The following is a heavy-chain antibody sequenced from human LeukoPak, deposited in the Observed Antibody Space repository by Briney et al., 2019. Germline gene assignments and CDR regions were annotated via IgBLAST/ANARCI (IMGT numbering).Heavy chain of an antibody. CDR2: ISGSGGST. CDR1: GGSISIGDYY. CDR3: AKGVLYYYDSSGSPFAY. D-gene: IGHD3-22*01. V-gene: IGHV3-23*01. J-gene: IGHJ4*02. Sequence: ETLSLTCTVSGGSISIGDYYWTWIRQAPGKGLEWVSAISGSGGSTYYADSVKGRFTISRDNSKNTLYLQMNSLRAEDTAVYYCAKGVLYYYDSSGSPFAYWGQGTLVTVSS.